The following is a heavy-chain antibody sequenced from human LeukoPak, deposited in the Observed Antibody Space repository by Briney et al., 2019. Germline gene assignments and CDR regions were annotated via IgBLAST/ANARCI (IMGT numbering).Heavy chain of an antibody. J-gene: IGHJ4*02. CDR1: GYTFTSYD. Sequence: GSVKVSCKASGYTFTSYDINWVRQATGQGLEWMGWMNPNSGNTGYAQKFQGRVTMTRNTSISTAYMELSSLRSEDTAVYYCARGARWIQLWFGVAYFDYWGQGTLVTVSS. CDR3: ARGARWIQLWFGVAYFDY. V-gene: IGHV1-8*01. CDR2: MNPNSGNT. D-gene: IGHD5-18*01.